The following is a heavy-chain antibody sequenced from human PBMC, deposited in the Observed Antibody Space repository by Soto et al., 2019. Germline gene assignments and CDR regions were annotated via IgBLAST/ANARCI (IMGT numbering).Heavy chain of an antibody. CDR3: ARVDYYDSSGYFGMDV. CDR1: GGSISSGDYY. V-gene: IGHV4-30-4*01. CDR2: IYYSGST. D-gene: IGHD3-22*01. Sequence: QVQLQESGPGLVKPSQTLSLTCTVSGGSISSGDYYWSWIRQPPGKGLEWIGDIYYSGSTYYNPSLQSRVTISVDTSKNQFSLKMSSVTAADTAVYYCARVDYYDSSGYFGMDVWGQGTTVTVSS. J-gene: IGHJ6*02.